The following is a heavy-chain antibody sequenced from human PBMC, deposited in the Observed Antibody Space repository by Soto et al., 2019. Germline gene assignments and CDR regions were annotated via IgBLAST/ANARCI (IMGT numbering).Heavy chain of an antibody. D-gene: IGHD5-12*01. V-gene: IGHV4-59*01. CDR1: GGSISSYY. J-gene: IGHJ4*02. Sequence: QVQLQESGPGLVKPSETLSLTCTVSGGSISSYYWSWIRQPPGKGLEWIGYIYYSGSTNYNPSLKSRVTISVDTSKNQFSLKLSSVTAADTAVYYCARGSRDGYNWGEFDYWGQGTLVTVSS. CDR3: ARGSRDGYNWGEFDY. CDR2: IYYSGST.